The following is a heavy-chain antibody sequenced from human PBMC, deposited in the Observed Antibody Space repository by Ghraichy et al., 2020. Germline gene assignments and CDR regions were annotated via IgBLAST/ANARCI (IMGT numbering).Heavy chain of an antibody. D-gene: IGHD2-2*01. CDR2: IIPILGIA. CDR1: GGTFSSYA. J-gene: IGHJ6*02. Sequence: SVKVSCKASGGTFSSYAISWVRQAPGQGLEWMGGIIPILGIANYAQKFQGRVTITADKSTSTAYMELSSLRSEDTAVYYCATNIVVVPAAMGGATYYYYYGMDVWAQGTTVTVSS. V-gene: IGHV1-69*10. CDR3: ATNIVVVPAAMGGATYYYYYGMDV.